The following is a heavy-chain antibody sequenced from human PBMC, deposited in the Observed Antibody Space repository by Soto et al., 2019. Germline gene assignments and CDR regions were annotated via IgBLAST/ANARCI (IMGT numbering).Heavy chain of an antibody. J-gene: IGHJ4*02. V-gene: IGHV1-69*01. CDR3: ARGRSDHYYDSSVYFHDS. D-gene: IGHD3-22*01. CDR1: GGTFTSYA. CDR2: IIPAIGTP. Sequence: QVRLVQSGAEVKKPGSSVKVSCKASGGTFTSYAISWVRQAPGQGLEWMGGIIPAIGTPSYAQKFQGRVTISEDEITNTAYMEMTRLRSDDTAVYYCARGRSDHYYDSSVYFHDSWGQGTLVTVSS.